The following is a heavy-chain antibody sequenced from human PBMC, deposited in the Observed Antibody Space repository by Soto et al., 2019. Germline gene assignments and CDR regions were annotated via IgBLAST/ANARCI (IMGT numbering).Heavy chain of an antibody. CDR1: GGSISSSSYY. J-gene: IGHJ4*02. CDR2: IYYSGST. D-gene: IGHD4-17*01. V-gene: IGHV4-39*01. CDR3: ASSYGDYVSY. Sequence: QLQLQESGPGLVKPSETLSLTCTVSGGSISSSSYYWGWIRQPSGKGLEWIGSIYYSGSTYYNPSPKTPVTISVDTSMNQLSLKLSSVTAADTAVYYCASSYGDYVSYWGQGTLVTVSS.